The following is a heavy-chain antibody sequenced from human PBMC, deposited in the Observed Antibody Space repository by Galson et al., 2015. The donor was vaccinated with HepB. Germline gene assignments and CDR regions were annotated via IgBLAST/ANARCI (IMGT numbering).Heavy chain of an antibody. J-gene: IGHJ4*02. V-gene: IGHV3-30-3*01. Sequence: SLRLSCAASGFTFSSYAMHWVRQAPGKGLEWVAVISYDGSNKYYADSVKGRFTISRDNSKNTLYLQMNSLRAEDTAVYYCAKERRGVVVVAKGYFDHWGQGTLVTVSS. CDR2: ISYDGSNK. CDR1: GFTFSSYA. D-gene: IGHD2-15*01. CDR3: AKERRGVVVVAKGYFDH.